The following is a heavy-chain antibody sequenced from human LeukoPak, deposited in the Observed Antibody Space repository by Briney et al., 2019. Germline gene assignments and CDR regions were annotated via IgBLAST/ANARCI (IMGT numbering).Heavy chain of an antibody. Sequence: SETLSLTCAVSGGSISSGGYSWSWIRQPPGGGLEWIGYIYHSGSTYYNPSLKSRVTISVDRSKNQFSLKLSSVTAADTAVYYCARARDIAAAEWFDPWGQGTLVTVSS. D-gene: IGHD6-13*01. CDR2: IYHSGST. CDR3: ARARDIAAAEWFDP. J-gene: IGHJ5*02. V-gene: IGHV4-30-2*01. CDR1: GGSISSGGYS.